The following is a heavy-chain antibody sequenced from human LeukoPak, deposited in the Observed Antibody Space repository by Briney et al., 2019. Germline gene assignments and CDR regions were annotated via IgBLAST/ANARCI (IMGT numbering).Heavy chain of an antibody. Sequence: SETLSLTCAVYGGSFSGYYWSWIRQPPGKGLEWIGEINHSGSTNYNPSLKSRVTISVDTSKNQFSLKLSSVTAADTAVYYCARAADYYDGSGFESFDYWGQGTLVTVSS. J-gene: IGHJ4*02. V-gene: IGHV4-34*01. CDR2: INHSGST. CDR3: ARAADYYDGSGFESFDY. D-gene: IGHD3-22*01. CDR1: GGSFSGYY.